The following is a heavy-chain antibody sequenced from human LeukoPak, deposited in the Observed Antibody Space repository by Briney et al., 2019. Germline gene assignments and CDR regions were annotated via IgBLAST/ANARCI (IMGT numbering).Heavy chain of an antibody. CDR3: ARSVVSYYYDSSGYYPYYFDY. CDR2: ISSNGGST. CDR1: GFTFSSYA. V-gene: IGHV3-64*01. Sequence: GGSLRLSCAASGFTFSSYAMHWVRQAPGKGLEYVSAISSNGGSTYYANSVKGRFTISRDNSKNTLYLQMGSLRAEDMAVYYCARSVVSYYYDSSGYYPYYFDYWGQGTLVTVSS. D-gene: IGHD3-22*01. J-gene: IGHJ4*02.